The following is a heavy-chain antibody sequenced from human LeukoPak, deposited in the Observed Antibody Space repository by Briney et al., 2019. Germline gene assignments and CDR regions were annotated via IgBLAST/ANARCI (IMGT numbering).Heavy chain of an antibody. Sequence: SETLSLTCAVYGGSFSGYYWSWIRQPPGKGLEWIGEINHSGSTNYNPSLKSRVTISVDTSKNQFSLKLSSVTAADTAVYYCARAKGTYYYGSGSYLDYWGQGTLVTVSS. D-gene: IGHD3-10*01. CDR1: GGSFSGYY. CDR2: INHSGST. J-gene: IGHJ4*02. CDR3: ARAKGTYYYGSGSYLDY. V-gene: IGHV4-34*01.